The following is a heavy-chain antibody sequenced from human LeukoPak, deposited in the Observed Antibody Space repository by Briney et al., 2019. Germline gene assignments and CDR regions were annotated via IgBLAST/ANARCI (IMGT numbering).Heavy chain of an antibody. J-gene: IGHJ4*02. CDR1: GDSISNSNW. Sequence: PSETLSLTCAVSGDSISNSNWWSWVRQPPGKGLEWIGYIFHTGSTNYNPSLKSRVTISVDKSKNQFSLRLISVTVADTAVYFCARVRVIDWGSSYFDYWGQGNLVTVSS. D-gene: IGHD3-9*01. CDR2: IFHTGST. CDR3: ARVRVIDWGSSYFDY. V-gene: IGHV4-4*02.